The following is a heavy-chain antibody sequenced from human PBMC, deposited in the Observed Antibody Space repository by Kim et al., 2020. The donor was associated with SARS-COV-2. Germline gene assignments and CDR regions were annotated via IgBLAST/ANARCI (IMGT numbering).Heavy chain of an antibody. J-gene: IGHJ6*02. CDR1: GGSFSGYY. CDR2: INHSGST. Sequence: SETLSLTCAVYGGSFSGYYWSWIRQPPGKGLEWIGEINHSGSTNYNPSLKSRVTISVDTSKNQFSLKLSSVTAADTAVYYCATSAWGVYDSSGYYDLPNGMDVWGQGTTLTVSS. V-gene: IGHV4-34*01. CDR3: ATSAWGVYDSSGYYDLPNGMDV. D-gene: IGHD3-22*01.